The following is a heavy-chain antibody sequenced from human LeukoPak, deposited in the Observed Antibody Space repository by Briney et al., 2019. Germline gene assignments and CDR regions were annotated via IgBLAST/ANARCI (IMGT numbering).Heavy chain of an antibody. CDR2: INPNSGGT. V-gene: IGHV1-2*02. J-gene: IGHJ4*02. CDR1: GYTFTGYY. Sequence: ASVKVSCKASGYTFTGYYMHWVRQAPGQGLEWMGWINPNSGGTNYAQKFQGRVTMTRYTSISTAYMELSRLRSDDTAVYYCARAGQMGATDFDYWGQGTLVTVSS. CDR3: ARAGQMGATDFDY. D-gene: IGHD1-26*01.